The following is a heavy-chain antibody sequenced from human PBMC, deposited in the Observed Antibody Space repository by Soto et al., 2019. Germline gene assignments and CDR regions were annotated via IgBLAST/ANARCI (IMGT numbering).Heavy chain of an antibody. J-gene: IGHJ4*02. Sequence: SETLSLTCTVSGGSISSGDYYWSWIRQPPGKGLEWIGYIYYSGSTYYNPSLKSRVTISVDTSKNQFSLKLSSVTAADTAVYYCARGGVLLWFGDTNYDYWGQGTLVTVSS. D-gene: IGHD3-10*01. V-gene: IGHV4-30-4*01. CDR1: GGSISSGDYY. CDR3: ARGGVLLWFGDTNYDY. CDR2: IYYSGST.